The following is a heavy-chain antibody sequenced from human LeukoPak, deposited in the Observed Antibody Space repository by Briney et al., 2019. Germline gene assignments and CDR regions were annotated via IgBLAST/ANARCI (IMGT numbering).Heavy chain of an antibody. V-gene: IGHV3-7*01. CDR2: IKQDGSEK. Sequence: GGSLRLSCAASRFTFSSYWMSWVRQAPGKGLEWVANIKQDGSEKYYVDSVKGRFTISRDNAKNSLYLQMNSLRAEDTAVYYCARGEKRYCSTTSCPIIDYWGQGTLVTVSS. J-gene: IGHJ4*02. CDR3: ARGEKRYCSTTSCPIIDY. CDR1: RFTFSSYW. D-gene: IGHD2-2*01.